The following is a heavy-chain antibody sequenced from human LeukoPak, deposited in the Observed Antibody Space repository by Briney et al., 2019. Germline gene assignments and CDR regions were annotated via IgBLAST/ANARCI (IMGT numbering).Heavy chain of an antibody. D-gene: IGHD3-22*01. J-gene: IGHJ4*02. CDR3: ARVTGYMIEDYFDY. CDR2: MYYSGST. Sequence: SETLSLTCTVSGGSISSGNYYWGWIRQPPGKGLEWIGSMYYSGSTYYNPSPKTRVTISVDTSNNQFSLKLSSVTAADTAVYYCARVTGYMIEDYFDYWGQGTLVTVSS. CDR1: GGSISSGNYY. V-gene: IGHV4-39*07.